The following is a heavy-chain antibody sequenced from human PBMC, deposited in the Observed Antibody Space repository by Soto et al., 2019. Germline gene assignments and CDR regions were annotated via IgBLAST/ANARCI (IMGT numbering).Heavy chain of an antibody. Sequence: VQLVESGGGLVQPGGSLRLYCGASGFIFRSYWMSWVRQAPGKGLEWVANIKPDGSEKDYVDSVKGRFTISRDNAKNSLYLEMNSLRDEDTAVYYCAREGEPYSRGCRKCGAYDYWGRGTLVTVSS. CDR3: AREGEPYSRGCRKCGAYDY. J-gene: IGHJ4*02. D-gene: IGHD6-19*01. CDR1: GFIFRSYW. V-gene: IGHV3-7*01. CDR2: IKPDGSEK.